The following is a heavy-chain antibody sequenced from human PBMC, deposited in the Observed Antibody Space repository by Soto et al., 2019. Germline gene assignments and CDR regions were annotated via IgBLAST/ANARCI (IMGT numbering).Heavy chain of an antibody. J-gene: IGHJ6*02. CDR3: ASDRAINPTASFYYYYYGMDV. CDR2: IYSGGST. V-gene: IGHV3-66*01. CDR1: GFTVSSNY. Sequence: EVQLVESGGGLVQPGGSLRLSCAASGFTVSSNYMSWVRQAPGKGLEWVSVIYSGGSTYYADSVKGRFTISRDNSMNTLYLQMNRQIAVDTAVYYCASDRAINPTASFYYYYYGMDVWGQVTTVTVSS. D-gene: IGHD3-10*01.